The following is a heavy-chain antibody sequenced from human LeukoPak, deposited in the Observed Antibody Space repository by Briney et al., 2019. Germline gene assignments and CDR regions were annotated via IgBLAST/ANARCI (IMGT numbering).Heavy chain of an antibody. D-gene: IGHD6-13*01. J-gene: IGHJ4*02. V-gene: IGHV3-30*03. CDR1: GFTFSDYY. CDR2: ISYDGSNK. CDR3: EAAGKGDY. Sequence: PGGSLRLSCAASGFTFSDYYMSWIRQAPGKGLEWVAVISYDGSNKYYADSVKGRFTISRDNSKNTLYLQMNSLRAEDTAVYYCEAAGKGDYWGQGTLATVSS.